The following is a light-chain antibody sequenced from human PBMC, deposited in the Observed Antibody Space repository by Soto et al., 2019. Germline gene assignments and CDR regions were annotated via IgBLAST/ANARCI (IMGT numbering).Light chain of an antibody. Sequence: DIHMTQSPSTLSASLGDRVSITCRASQSINSWLAWYQQKPGKAPKLLIYDASSLQSGVPSRFSGSESGAEFTLTISGLQPDDFATYYCQQRSNWPPYTFGQGTKLEIK. J-gene: IGKJ2*01. V-gene: IGKV1-5*01. CDR2: DAS. CDR3: QQRSNWPPYT. CDR1: QSINSW.